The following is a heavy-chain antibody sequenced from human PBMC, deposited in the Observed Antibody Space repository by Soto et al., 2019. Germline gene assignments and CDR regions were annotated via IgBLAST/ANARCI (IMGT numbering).Heavy chain of an antibody. CDR3: AKRIAAADFDY. D-gene: IGHD6-13*01. Sequence: HPGGSLRLSCAASGFTFSNYAMYWVRQAPGKGLEWVSAISISGDSTSYADSVKGRFTISRDNSKNTLYLQLNSLRAEDTAVYYCAKRIAAADFDYWGQGTLVTVSS. J-gene: IGHJ4*02. V-gene: IGHV3-23*01. CDR1: GFTFSNYA. CDR2: ISISGDST.